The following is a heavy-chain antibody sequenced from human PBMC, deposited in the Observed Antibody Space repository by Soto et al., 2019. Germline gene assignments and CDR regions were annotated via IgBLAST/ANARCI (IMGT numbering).Heavy chain of an antibody. Sequence: PGVSLRLSSAAAGVTFSSYSMNWVRQAPGKGLEWVSYISSSSSTIYYADSVKGRFTISRDNAKNSLYLQMNSLRDEDTAVYYCAREWNPLNWFDPWGQGTLVTVSS. V-gene: IGHV3-48*02. CDR1: GVTFSSYS. D-gene: IGHD1-1*01. J-gene: IGHJ5*02. CDR3: AREWNPLNWFDP. CDR2: ISSSSSTI.